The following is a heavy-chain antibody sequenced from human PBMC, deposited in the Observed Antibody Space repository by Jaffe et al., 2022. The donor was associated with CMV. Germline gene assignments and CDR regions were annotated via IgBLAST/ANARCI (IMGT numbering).Heavy chain of an antibody. CDR2: IYYSGST. V-gene: IGHV4-59*01. J-gene: IGHJ4*02. CDR1: GGSISSYY. CDR3: ARGGELWFGADY. D-gene: IGHD3-10*01. Sequence: QVQLQESGPGLVKPSETLSLTCTVSGGSISSYYWSWIRQPPGKGLEWIGYIYYSGSTNYNPSLKSRVTISVDTSKNQFSLKLSSVTAADTAVYYCARGGELWFGADYWGQGTLVTVSS.